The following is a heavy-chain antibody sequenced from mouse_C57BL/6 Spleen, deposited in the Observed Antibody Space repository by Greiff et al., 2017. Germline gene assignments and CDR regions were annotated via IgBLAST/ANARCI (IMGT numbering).Heavy chain of an antibody. CDR1: GYTFTSYW. CDR3: ARRDWDGGFAY. J-gene: IGHJ3*01. V-gene: IGHV1-61*01. D-gene: IGHD4-1*01. CDR2: IYPSDSET. Sequence: VQLQQPGAELVRPGSSVKLSCKASGYTFTSYWMDWVKQRPGQGLDWIGNIYPSDSETHYNQKFKDKATLTVDKSSSTAYMQLSSLTSEDSAVYYCARRDWDGGFAYWAKGLWSLSLQ.